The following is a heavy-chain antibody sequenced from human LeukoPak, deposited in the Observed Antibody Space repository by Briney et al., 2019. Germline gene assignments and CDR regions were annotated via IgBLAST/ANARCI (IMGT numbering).Heavy chain of an antibody. CDR1: GFTFSTYS. Sequence: PGGSLRLSCAASGFTFSTYSMNWVRQAPGKGLGWVSSIISSSSYIYYADSVKGRFTISRDNAKNSLYLQMNSLRAEDTAVYYCARDPQYCSGGSCYSFDYWGQGTLVTVSS. J-gene: IGHJ4*02. CDR3: ARDPQYCSGGSCYSFDY. V-gene: IGHV3-21*01. CDR2: IISSSSYI. D-gene: IGHD2-15*01.